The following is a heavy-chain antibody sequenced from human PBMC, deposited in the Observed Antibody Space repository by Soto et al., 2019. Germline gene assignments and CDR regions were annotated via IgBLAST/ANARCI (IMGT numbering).Heavy chain of an antibody. Sequence: GGSLRLSCAASGFTFSSYWMSWVRQAPGKGLEWVANIKQDGSNKYYADSVKGRFTISRDNSKNTLYLQMNSLRAEDTAVYYCASIRYCSSTSCYDPELDYWGQGTLVTVSS. V-gene: IGHV3-7*01. J-gene: IGHJ4*02. CDR2: IKQDGSNK. CDR1: GFTFSSYW. D-gene: IGHD2-2*01. CDR3: ASIRYCSSTSCYDPELDY.